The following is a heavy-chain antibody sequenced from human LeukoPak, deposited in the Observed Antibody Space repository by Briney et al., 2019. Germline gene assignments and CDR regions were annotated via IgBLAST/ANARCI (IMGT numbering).Heavy chain of an antibody. CDR2: ISYDGSNK. V-gene: IGHV3-30*01. Sequence: GGSLRLSCAASGFTFSSYAMHWVRQAPGKGLEWVAVISYDGSNKYYADSVKGRFTISRDNSKNTLYLQMNSLRAEDTAVYYCANIVVVPAAPNDAFDIWGQGTMVTVSS. J-gene: IGHJ3*02. CDR3: ANIVVVPAAPNDAFDI. CDR1: GFTFSSYA. D-gene: IGHD2-2*01.